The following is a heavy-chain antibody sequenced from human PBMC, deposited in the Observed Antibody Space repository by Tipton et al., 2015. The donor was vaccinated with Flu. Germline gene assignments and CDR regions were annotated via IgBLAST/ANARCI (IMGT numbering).Heavy chain of an antibody. D-gene: IGHD3-10*01. CDR3: ARTENMVRGIIIGD. CDR1: GGSISSGGYY. J-gene: IGHJ4*02. Sequence: TLSLTCTVSGGSISSGGYYWSWIRQHPGKGLEWIGYIYYSGSTYYNPSLKSRVTMSVDTSKNQSSLKLSSVTAADTAVYYCARTENMVRGIIIGDWGQGTLVTVSS. V-gene: IGHV4-31*03. CDR2: IYYSGST.